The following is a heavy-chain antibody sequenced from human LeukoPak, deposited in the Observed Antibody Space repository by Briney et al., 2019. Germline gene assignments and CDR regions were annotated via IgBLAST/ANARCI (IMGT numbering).Heavy chain of an antibody. CDR3: ARGARAGYNLEPFDN. D-gene: IGHD5-24*01. J-gene: IGHJ4*02. V-gene: IGHV4-59*08. Sequence: SETLSLTCTVSGGSIRGYFWTWIRQPPGKGLEWIGYIYNSGSTKYNPSLKSRVTISVDTSKNQISLKLSSVTAADTAVYYCARGARAGYNLEPFDNWGQGTLVTVSS. CDR2: IYNSGST. CDR1: GGSIRGYF.